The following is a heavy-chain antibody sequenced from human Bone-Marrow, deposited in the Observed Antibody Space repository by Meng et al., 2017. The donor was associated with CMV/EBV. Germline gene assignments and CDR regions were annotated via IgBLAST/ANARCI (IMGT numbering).Heavy chain of an antibody. V-gene: IGHV1-18*04. CDR2: ISAYNGNT. D-gene: IGHD3-22*01. CDR3: ARALKTATYYYDSSGYYSGY. CDR1: GYTFTGYY. Sequence: ASVKVSCKASGYTFTGYYMHWVRQAPGQGLEWMGWISAYNGNTNHAQKLQGRVTMTTDTSTSTAYMELRSLRSDDTAVYYCARALKTATYYYDSSGYYSGYWGQGTLVTVSS. J-gene: IGHJ4*02.